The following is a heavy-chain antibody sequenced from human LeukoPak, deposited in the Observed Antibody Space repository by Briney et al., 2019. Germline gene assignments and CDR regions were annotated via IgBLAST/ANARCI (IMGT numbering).Heavy chain of an antibody. J-gene: IGHJ6*03. Sequence: GGSLRLSCAASGFTFSSYSMNWVRQAPGKGLEWVAFIRFDGSNKYYADSVKGRFTISRDNSKNTLYLQMKSLRAEDTAVYYCAKGGGYEAQYYYYYLDVWGKGTTVTISS. CDR2: IRFDGSNK. CDR1: GFTFSSYS. V-gene: IGHV3-30*02. CDR3: AKGGGYEAQYYYYYLDV. D-gene: IGHD5-12*01.